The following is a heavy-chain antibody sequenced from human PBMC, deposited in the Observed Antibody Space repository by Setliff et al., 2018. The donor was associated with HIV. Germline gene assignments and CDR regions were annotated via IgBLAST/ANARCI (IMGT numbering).Heavy chain of an antibody. D-gene: IGHD1-26*01. J-gene: IGHJ4*02. CDR1: GFSFRNFG. Sequence: LRLSCTASGFSFRNFGMTWVRQAPGKGLEWVSSISSSDDDTHYADSLRGRFTVSRDNAKSALYLQMNNLSVDDTAVYYCVRDSAASVWVGASVYYFDFWGQGIQVTVS. CDR3: VRDSAASVWVGASVYYFDF. CDR2: ISSSDDDT. V-gene: IGHV3-21*01.